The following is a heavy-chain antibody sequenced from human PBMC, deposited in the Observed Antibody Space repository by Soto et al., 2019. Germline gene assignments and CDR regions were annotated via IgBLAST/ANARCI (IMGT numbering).Heavy chain of an antibody. CDR2: IFGSGGGI. CDR1: GFTFSKFA. V-gene: IGHV3-23*01. J-gene: IGHJ4*02. Sequence: GWSLRLSCAASGFTFSKFAMTWVRQAPGKGLECVSGIFGSGGGIEYADSVKGRFTISRDNSKNTLYLQMTNLRADDTAVYYCAKDAVSGDGLWLMDHWGQGTQVTVSS. D-gene: IGHD2-21*02. CDR3: AKDAVSGDGLWLMDH.